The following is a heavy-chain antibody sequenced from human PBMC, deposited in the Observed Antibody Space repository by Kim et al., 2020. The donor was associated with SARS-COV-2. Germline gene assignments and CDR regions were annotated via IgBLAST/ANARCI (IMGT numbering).Heavy chain of an antibody. CDR1: GFTVSSNY. CDR3: ARDCSSWYVYGMDV. CDR2: IYSGGST. D-gene: IGHD6-13*01. V-gene: IGHV3-53*01. J-gene: IGHJ6*02. Sequence: GGSLRLSCAASGFTVSSNYMSWVRQAPGKGLEWVSVIYSGGSTYYADSVKGRFTISRDNSKNTLYLQMNSLRAEDTAVYYCARDCSSWYVYGMDVWGQGTTVTVSS.